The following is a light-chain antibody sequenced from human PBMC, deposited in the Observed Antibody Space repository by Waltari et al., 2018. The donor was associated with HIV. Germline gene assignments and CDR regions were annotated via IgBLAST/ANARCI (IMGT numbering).Light chain of an antibody. Sequence: SYDLTQPVSVSVTLGQTASISCGGDHVGGKDVQLYQQRPGHAPILFIHRNTIRPSGISDRFSGSNSGTTASLTSTKVQAGDEADYSCQVWHNITVIFGGGTKLSVL. CDR3: QVWHNITVI. V-gene: IGLV3-9*01. CDR1: HVGGKD. J-gene: IGLJ2*01. CDR2: RNT.